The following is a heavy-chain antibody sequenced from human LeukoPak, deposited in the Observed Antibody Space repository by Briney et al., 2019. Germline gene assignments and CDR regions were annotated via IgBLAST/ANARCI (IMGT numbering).Heavy chain of an antibody. Sequence: SETLSLICAVSGYSISSGYYWGWIRQPPGKGLEWIGSIYHSGSTYYNPSLKSRVTISVDTSKNQFSLKLSSVTAADTAVYYCARRWSGYSHTYWFDPWGQGTLVTVSS. CDR2: IYHSGST. CDR1: GYSISSGYY. D-gene: IGHD3-3*01. V-gene: IGHV4-38-2*01. CDR3: ARRWSGYSHTYWFDP. J-gene: IGHJ5*02.